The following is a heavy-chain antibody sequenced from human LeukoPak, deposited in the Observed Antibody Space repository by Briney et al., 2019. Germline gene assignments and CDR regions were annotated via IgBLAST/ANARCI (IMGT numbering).Heavy chain of an antibody. V-gene: IGHV6-1*01. J-gene: IGHJ4*02. CDR2: TYYRSKWYN. CDR3: ARDQSTMVRGALGKKYYFDY. Sequence: LSQTLSLTCAISGDSVSSNSAAWNWIRQSPSRGLEWLGRTYYRSKWYNDYAVSVKSRITINPDTSKNQFSLQLNSVTPEDTAVYYRARDQSTMVRGALGKKYYFDYWGQGTLVTVSS. D-gene: IGHD3-10*01. CDR1: GDSVSSNSAA.